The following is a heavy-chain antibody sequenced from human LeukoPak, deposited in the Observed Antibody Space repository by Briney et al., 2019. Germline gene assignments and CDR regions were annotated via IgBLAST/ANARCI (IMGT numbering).Heavy chain of an antibody. D-gene: IGHD6-19*01. CDR2: INSDGSST. J-gene: IGHJ4*02. CDR3: ARGGYSSGWYLYDY. CDR1: GFTYSSYW. Sequence: GGSLRLSCAASGFTYSSYWMHWVRQAPGKGLVWVSRINSDGSSTSYADSVKGRFTISRDNAKNTLYLQMNSLRAEDTAVYYRARGGYSSGWYLYDYWGQGTLVTVSS. V-gene: IGHV3-74*01.